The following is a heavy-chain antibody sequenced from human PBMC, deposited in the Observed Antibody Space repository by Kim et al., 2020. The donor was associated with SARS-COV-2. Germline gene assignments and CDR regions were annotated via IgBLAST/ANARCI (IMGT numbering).Heavy chain of an antibody. CDR2: INSDGSST. CDR3: ARLEDILTGDIFPLYGMDV. CDR1: GFTFSSYW. Sequence: GGSLRLSCAASGFTFSSYWMHWVRQAPGKGLVWVSRINSDGSSTSYADSVKGRFTISRDNAKNTLYLQMNSLRAEDTAVYYCARLEDILTGDIFPLYGMDVWGQGTTVTVSS. D-gene: IGHD3-9*01. V-gene: IGHV3-74*01. J-gene: IGHJ6*02.